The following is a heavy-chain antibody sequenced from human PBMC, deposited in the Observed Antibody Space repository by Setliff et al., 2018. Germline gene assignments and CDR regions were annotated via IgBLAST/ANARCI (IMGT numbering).Heavy chain of an antibody. J-gene: IGHJ3*02. CDR3: ARKLRYFDWLAQDDAFDI. CDR1: GYSISSGYY. CDR2: IYYSGST. V-gene: IGHV4-30-4*08. Sequence: SETLSLTCTVSGYSISSGYYWGWIRQPPGKGLEWIGYIYYSGSTYYNPSLKSRVTISVDTSKNQFSLKLSSVTAADTAVYYCARKLRYFDWLAQDDAFDIWGQGTMVTVSS. D-gene: IGHD3-9*01.